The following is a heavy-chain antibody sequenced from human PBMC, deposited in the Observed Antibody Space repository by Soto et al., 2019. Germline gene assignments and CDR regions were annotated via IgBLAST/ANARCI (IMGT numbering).Heavy chain of an antibody. CDR3: TRVIRGVSWN. J-gene: IGHJ4*02. CDR2: IYWDDDD. V-gene: IGHV2-5*02. CDR1: GFSLSTSGLG. Sequence: QITLEESGPTLVKPTQTLTLTCNFSGFSLSTSGLGVSWIRQPPGKALEWLALIYWDDDDRYSPSLKRRLSIRKDTSKNQVVLALTNVDRADTATYFCTRVIRGVSWNWGQGTLVTVSS. D-gene: IGHD3-10*01.